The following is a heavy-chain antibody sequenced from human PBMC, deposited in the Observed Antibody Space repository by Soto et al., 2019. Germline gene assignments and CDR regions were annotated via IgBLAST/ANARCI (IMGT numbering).Heavy chain of an antibody. CDR2: VNPADYDI. CDR1: GNSLTSNW. D-gene: IGHD3-22*01. V-gene: IGHV5-51*01. CDR3: ARYRRNDTARKFDC. Sequence: PGESLKISCQSPGNSLTSNWIGRVRQMPGKGLEWMGIVNPADYDIKYSPSFEGQVTISVVMSIGTAYLQWCSLKASETAMYYCARYRRNDTARKFDCWGRGTLVTVSS. J-gene: IGHJ4*02.